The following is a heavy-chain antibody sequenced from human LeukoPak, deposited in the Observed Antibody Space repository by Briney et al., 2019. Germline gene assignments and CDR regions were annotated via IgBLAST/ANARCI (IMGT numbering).Heavy chain of an antibody. CDR1: GFTFSNYY. CDR2: ISSSGSTI. V-gene: IGHV3-11*01. CDR3: ARESEQQLAGGGDFDI. D-gene: IGHD6-13*01. J-gene: IGHJ3*02. Sequence: KSGGSLRLSCAASGFTFSNYYMSWIRQAPGKGLEWVSYISSSGSTIYYADSVKGRFTISRDNAKNSLYLQMNSLRAEDTAVYYCARESEQQLAGGGDFDIWGQGTMVTVSS.